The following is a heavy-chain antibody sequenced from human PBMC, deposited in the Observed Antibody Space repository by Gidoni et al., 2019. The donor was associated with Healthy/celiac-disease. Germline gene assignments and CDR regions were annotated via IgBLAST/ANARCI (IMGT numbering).Heavy chain of an antibody. CDR3: AKGGWEDIVVVVAAPQPDYYFDY. D-gene: IGHD2-15*01. CDR2: ISGSGGST. CDR1: GFTFSSSA. Sequence: EVQLLESGGGLVQPGGSLRLSCAAPGFTFSSSAMSWVRQAPGKGLEWVSAISGSGGSTYYADSVKGRFTISRDNSKNTLYLQMNSLRAEDTAVYYCAKGGWEDIVVVVAAPQPDYYFDYWGQGTLVTVSS. J-gene: IGHJ4*02. V-gene: IGHV3-23*01.